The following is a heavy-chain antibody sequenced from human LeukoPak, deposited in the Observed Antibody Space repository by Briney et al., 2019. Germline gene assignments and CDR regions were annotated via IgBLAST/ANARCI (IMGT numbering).Heavy chain of an antibody. Sequence: SETLSLTCTVSGGSFSIYYWSWIRQFPGKGLEWIGSIYYTGNSNYNPSLKSRLTMSLDTSKNQFSLKLSSVTAADTAVYYCARDSSGYPPYNWFDPWGQGTLVTVSS. CDR1: GGSFSIYY. CDR3: ARDSSGYPPYNWFDP. V-gene: IGHV4-59*12. CDR2: IYYTGNS. D-gene: IGHD3-22*01. J-gene: IGHJ5*02.